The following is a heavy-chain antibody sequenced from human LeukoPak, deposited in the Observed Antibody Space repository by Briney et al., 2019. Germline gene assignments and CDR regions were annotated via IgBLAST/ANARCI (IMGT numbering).Heavy chain of an antibody. Sequence: SVKVSCKASGGTFSSYAISWVRQAPGQGLEWMGRIIPILGIANYAQKFQGRVTITADKSTSTVYMELSSLRSEDTAVYYCARDHMIVVPTWFDPWGQGTLVTVSS. V-gene: IGHV1-69*04. D-gene: IGHD3-22*01. CDR3: ARDHMIVVPTWFDP. CDR1: GGTFSSYA. CDR2: IIPILGIA. J-gene: IGHJ5*02.